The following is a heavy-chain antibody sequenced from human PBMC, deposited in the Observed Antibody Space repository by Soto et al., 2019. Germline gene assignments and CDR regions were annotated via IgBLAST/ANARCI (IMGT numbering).Heavy chain of an antibody. V-gene: IGHV3-74*01. CDR3: SRETLWFGESPKS. CDR2: INGDGGST. J-gene: IGHJ4*02. CDR1: GFTFGSYW. Sequence: EVQLVESGGGSVQTGGSLRISCAASGFTFGSYWMDWVRQPPGKGLVWVSRINGDGGSTTYADSVKGRFTISRDNAQNTLYRQMNSLRADHTAVYYCSRETLWFGESPKSGGQGTLVTVPS. D-gene: IGHD3-10*01.